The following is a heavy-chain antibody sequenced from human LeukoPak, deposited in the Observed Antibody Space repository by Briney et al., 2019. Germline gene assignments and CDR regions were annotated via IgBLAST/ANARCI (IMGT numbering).Heavy chain of an antibody. V-gene: IGHV1-2*02. CDR1: GYTFTGSY. D-gene: IGHD4-11*01. CDR2: INPNTGGT. J-gene: IGHJ4*02. CDR3: ARGLQYYFDY. Sequence: ASVKVSCKASGYTFTGSYIHWVRQAPGQGLEWMGWINPNTGGTNYAQKFQGRVAMTRDTSISAAYMELSRLRSDDTAVYYCARGLQYYFDYWGQGTLVTVSS.